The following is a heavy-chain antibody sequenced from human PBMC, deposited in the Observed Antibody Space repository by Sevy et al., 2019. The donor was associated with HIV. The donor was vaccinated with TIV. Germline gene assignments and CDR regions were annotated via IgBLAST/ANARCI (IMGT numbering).Heavy chain of an antibody. Sequence: SGFLRLSCAASGFTFSSYWMSWVRQAPGKGLEWVANIKQDGSEKYYVDSVKGRFTISRDNAKNSLYLQMNSLRAEDTAVYYCARIPIYYYDSSGPIDYWGQGTLVSVSS. CDR3: ARIPIYYYDSSGPIDY. CDR1: GFTFSSYW. CDR2: IKQDGSEK. V-gene: IGHV3-7*01. D-gene: IGHD3-22*01. J-gene: IGHJ4*02.